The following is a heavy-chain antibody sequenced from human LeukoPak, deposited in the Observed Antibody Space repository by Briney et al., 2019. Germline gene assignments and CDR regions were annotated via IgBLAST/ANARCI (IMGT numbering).Heavy chain of an antibody. CDR2: ISGSSYHI. J-gene: IGHJ4*02. CDR1: GFTFSGSA. V-gene: IGHV3-21*01. D-gene: IGHD1-26*01. CDR3: ASGTIVGARGADN. Sequence: GGSLRLSCAASGFTFSGSAMHWVRQAPGKALEWVSSISGSSYHIYYADSVKGRFTISRDNANNLLYLQMNSLRAEDTAVYYCASGTIVGARGADNWGQGTLVTVSS.